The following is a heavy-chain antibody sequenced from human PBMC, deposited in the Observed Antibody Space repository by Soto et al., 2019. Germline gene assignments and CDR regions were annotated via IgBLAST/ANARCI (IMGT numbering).Heavy chain of an antibody. J-gene: IGHJ4*02. CDR3: ARGALGGAFDY. V-gene: IGHV4-59*01. Sequence: TSETLSLTCTVSGASITTSYWIWIRQPPGQGLEWIGYTHHSGTTNYNTSLSGRVTMSMDTSKNQFSLRLSSVTAADAAVYFCARGALGGAFDYWGPGALVTVSS. CDR1: GASITTSY. CDR2: THHSGTT. D-gene: IGHD3-16*01.